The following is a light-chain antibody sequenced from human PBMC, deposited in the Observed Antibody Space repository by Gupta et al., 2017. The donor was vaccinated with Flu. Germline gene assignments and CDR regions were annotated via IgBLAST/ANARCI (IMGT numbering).Light chain of an antibody. Sequence: QSVLTQPPAVSGAPGQGLTITCTGSSSNIGAGYDVPWYQHHPGRAPKLLIYGKNNRPSGVPDRFSGSKSATAASLVITGLQAEEEADYYCKSYDSSRSGHSVFGTGTKVTVL. V-gene: IGLV1-40*01. CDR3: KSYDSSRSGHSV. CDR1: SSNIGAGYD. CDR2: GKN. J-gene: IGLJ1*01.